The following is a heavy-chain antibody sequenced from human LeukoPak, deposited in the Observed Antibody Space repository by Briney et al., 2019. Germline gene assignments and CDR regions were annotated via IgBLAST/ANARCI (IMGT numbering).Heavy chain of an antibody. J-gene: IGHJ4*02. V-gene: IGHV3-48*04. Sequence: GGSLRLSCAASGFTFSSYSMNWVRQAPGKGLEWVSYISSSSSTIYYADSVKGRFTISRDNAKNTLYLQMNSLRVEDTAVYYCAKSAKSSGWELNYWGQGTLVTVSS. CDR1: GFTFSSYS. CDR2: ISSSSSTI. CDR3: AKSAKSSGWELNY. D-gene: IGHD6-19*01.